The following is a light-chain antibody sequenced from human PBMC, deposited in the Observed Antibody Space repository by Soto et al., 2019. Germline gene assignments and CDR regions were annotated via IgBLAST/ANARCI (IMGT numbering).Light chain of an antibody. V-gene: IGKV4-1*01. CDR3: QHYYTTPLT. CDR1: QSVLYSSNNKNY. J-gene: IGKJ4*01. Sequence: DIVMTQSPDSLAVSLGERANINCKSSQSVLYSSNNKNYLAWYQQNPGQXPXXLIYWASTRESGVPDRFSGSGSGTEFNLTISSLQAEDVAVYYCQHYYTTPLTFGGGTKV. CDR2: WAS.